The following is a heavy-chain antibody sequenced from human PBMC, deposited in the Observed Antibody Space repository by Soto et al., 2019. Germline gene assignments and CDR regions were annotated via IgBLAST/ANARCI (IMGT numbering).Heavy chain of an antibody. D-gene: IGHD3-10*01. CDR1: GYIFINYY. CDR3: ARGNNYFSGTYAKIDY. Sequence: ASVKVSCKASGYIFINYYMHWVRQAPGQGLEWMAKINPSCGSTNYAQKFQGRITITRDRSTSTVFMDLSGLRSQDTAVYYCARGNNYFSGTYAKIDYWGQGTLVNGSS. V-gene: IGHV1-46*01. J-gene: IGHJ4*02. CDR2: INPSCGST.